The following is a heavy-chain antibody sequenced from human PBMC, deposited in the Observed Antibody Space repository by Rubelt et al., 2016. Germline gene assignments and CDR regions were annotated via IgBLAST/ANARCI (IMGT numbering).Heavy chain of an antibody. D-gene: IGHD6-19*01. Sequence: GQGLEWMGWINPNSGGTNYAQKFQGRVTMTRDTSISTAYMELSRLRSDDTAVYYCARGGWYTGFDPWGQGTLVTVSS. CDR2: INPNSGGT. V-gene: IGHV1-2*02. J-gene: IGHJ5*02. CDR3: ARGGWYTGFDP.